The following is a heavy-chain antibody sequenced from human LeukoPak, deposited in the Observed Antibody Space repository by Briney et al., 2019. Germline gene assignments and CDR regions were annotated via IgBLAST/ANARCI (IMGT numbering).Heavy chain of an antibody. CDR1: GYTFTNYY. CDR2: IIPIFGTA. D-gene: IGHD6-13*01. CDR3: ARGYSSSWLNCYYYYMDV. V-gene: IGHV1-69*05. Sequence: ASVKVSCKASGYTFTNYYIHWVRQAPGQGLEWMGGIIPIFGTANYAQKFQGRVTITTDESTSTAYMELSSLRSEDTAVYYCARGYSSSWLNCYYYYMDVWGIGTTVTVSS. J-gene: IGHJ6*03.